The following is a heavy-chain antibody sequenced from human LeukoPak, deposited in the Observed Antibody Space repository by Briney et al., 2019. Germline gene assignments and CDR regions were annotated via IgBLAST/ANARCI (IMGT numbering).Heavy chain of an antibody. CDR1: GGSISSYY. Sequence: PSETLSLTCTVSGGSISSYYWSWIRQPPGKGLEWIGYIYYSGSTNYNPSLKSRVTISVDTSKNQFSLKLSSVTAADAAVYYCARVVSSWYVGYYYYMDVWGKGTTVTVSS. CDR2: IYYSGST. J-gene: IGHJ6*03. D-gene: IGHD6-13*01. V-gene: IGHV4-59*01. CDR3: ARVVSSWYVGYYYYMDV.